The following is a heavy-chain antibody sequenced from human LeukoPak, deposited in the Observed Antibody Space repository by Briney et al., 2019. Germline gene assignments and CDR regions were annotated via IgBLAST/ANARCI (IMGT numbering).Heavy chain of an antibody. D-gene: IGHD3-16*01. CDR3: ASGGPQDY. CDR1: GFTFSSYG. J-gene: IGHJ4*02. V-gene: IGHV3-33*01. Sequence: GRSLRLSCAASGFTFSSYGMHWVRQAPGKGLEWVAVMWYDGSNKYYADSVKGRFTISRDNSKNTLYLQMNSLRAEDTAVYYCASGGPQDYWGQGTLVTVSS. CDR2: MWYDGSNK.